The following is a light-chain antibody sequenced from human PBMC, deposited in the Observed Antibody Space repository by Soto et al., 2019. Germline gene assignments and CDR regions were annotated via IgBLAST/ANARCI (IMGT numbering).Light chain of an antibody. CDR1: SSSIGSNS. J-gene: IGLJ1*01. Sequence: QSVLTQPPSAYGTPGQRVTISCSGSSSSIGSNSVNWYQQLPRTAPKVLIYTNNQRPSGVPDRFSGSKSVTSASLAISGLQSEDEADYYCAAWDGSLNVYVFVTGTKLTVL. V-gene: IGLV1-44*01. CDR3: AAWDGSLNVYV. CDR2: TNN.